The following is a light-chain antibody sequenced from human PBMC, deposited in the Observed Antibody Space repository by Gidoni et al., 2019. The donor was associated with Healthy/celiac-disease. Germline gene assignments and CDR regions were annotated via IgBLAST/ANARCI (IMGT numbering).Light chain of an antibody. CDR1: SSNIGSNT. V-gene: IGLV1-44*01. Sequence: QSVLTQPPSASGTPGQGVTISCSGSSSNIGSNTVNWYQQLPGTAPKRLIYSNNQRPSGVPDRFSGSKSGTSASLAISGLQSEDEADYYCAAWDDSLSGPVFGGGTKLTVL. CDR3: AAWDDSLSGPV. CDR2: SNN. J-gene: IGLJ2*01.